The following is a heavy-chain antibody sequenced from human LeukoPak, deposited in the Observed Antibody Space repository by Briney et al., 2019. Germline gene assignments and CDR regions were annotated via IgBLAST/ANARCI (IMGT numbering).Heavy chain of an antibody. D-gene: IGHD3-10*01. CDR3: STGMLRGLAPVFLDY. CDR1: GGSISSSCYY. CDR2: IYDSAST. J-gene: IGHJ4*02. Sequence: SETLSLTCTVSGGSISSSCYYWGWIRQPPGRGREGIVSIYDSASTYYHPSLKSRVTISLDTSKNQFSLNLGSVTAADTAVYYCSTGMLRGLAPVFLDYWGQGTLVTVSS. V-gene: IGHV4-39*07.